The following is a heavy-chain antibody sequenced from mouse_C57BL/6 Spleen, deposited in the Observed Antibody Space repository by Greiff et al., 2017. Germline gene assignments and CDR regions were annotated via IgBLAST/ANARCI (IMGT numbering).Heavy chain of an antibody. V-gene: IGHV1-53*01. J-gene: IGHJ1*03. D-gene: IGHD1-1*01. CDR2: INPSNGGT. CDR1: GYTFTSYW. Sequence: VQLQQPGTELVKPGASVKLSCKASGYTFTSYWMHWVKQRPGQGLEWIGNINPSNGGTNYNEKFKSKATLTVDKSSSTAYMQLSSLTSEDSAVYYCARGYYYGSSYAGYFDVWGTGTTVTVSS. CDR3: ARGYYYGSSYAGYFDV.